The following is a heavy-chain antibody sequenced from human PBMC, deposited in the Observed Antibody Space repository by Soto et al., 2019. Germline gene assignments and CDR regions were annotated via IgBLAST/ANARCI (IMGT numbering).Heavy chain of an antibody. Sequence: GGSLRLSCAASGFTFSSYWMSWVRQAPGKGLEWVANIKQDGSEKYYVDSVKGRFTISRDNAKNSLYLQMNSLRAEDTAVYYCARVWVSSSGWFEPLWYYYYGMDVWGQGTTVTVSS. CDR2: IKQDGSEK. V-gene: IGHV3-7*01. CDR3: ARVWVSSSGWFEPLWYYYYGMDV. D-gene: IGHD6-19*01. CDR1: GFTFSSYW. J-gene: IGHJ6*02.